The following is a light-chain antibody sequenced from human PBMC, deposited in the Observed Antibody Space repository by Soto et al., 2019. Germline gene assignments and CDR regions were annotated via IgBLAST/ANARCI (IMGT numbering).Light chain of an antibody. CDR2: GDS. CDR1: SSTIGPGYD. J-gene: IGLJ2*01. V-gene: IGLV1-40*01. CDR3: QSYDRSLSASVV. Sequence: QSVLTQPPSVSGAPGQRVIISCTGSSSTIGPGYDVHWYQQLPGTAPKLLIYGDSHRPSGVPDRFSGSKSGTSASLAITGLQAEDDADYYCQSYDRSLSASVVFGGGTKVTVL.